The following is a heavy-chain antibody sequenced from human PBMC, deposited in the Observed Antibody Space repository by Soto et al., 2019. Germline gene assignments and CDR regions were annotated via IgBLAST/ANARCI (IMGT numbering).Heavy chain of an antibody. CDR2: INQNGRDK. CDR3: ARERTTAVVNYGMDV. V-gene: IGHV3-7*01. CDR1: GFTLSNYW. Sequence: EVQLVESGGGLVQPGGSLRLSCAASGFTLSNYWMSWVRQAPGKGLEWVANINQNGRDKYYVDSVKGRFTISRDNAKELLYLQMNSLRAEDTAVYYCARERTTAVVNYGMDVWGQGTTVTVSS. D-gene: IGHD6-13*01. J-gene: IGHJ6*02.